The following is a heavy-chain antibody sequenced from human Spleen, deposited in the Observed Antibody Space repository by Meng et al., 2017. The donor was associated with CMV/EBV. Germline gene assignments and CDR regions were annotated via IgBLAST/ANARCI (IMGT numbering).Heavy chain of an antibody. CDR1: VGSISMGDYY. V-gene: IGHV4-30-4*08. Sequence: LLQKSGPGLVKPSTSLSLTCPVSVGSISMGDYYWIWIRQPPGKGLEWIGYIYYSGSTYYNPSLKSRVTISVDTSKNQFSLKLSSVTAADTAVYYCARPRAGQTGWFDPWGQGTLVTVSS. CDR3: ARPRAGQTGWFDP. D-gene: IGHD3-10*01. J-gene: IGHJ5*02. CDR2: IYYSGST.